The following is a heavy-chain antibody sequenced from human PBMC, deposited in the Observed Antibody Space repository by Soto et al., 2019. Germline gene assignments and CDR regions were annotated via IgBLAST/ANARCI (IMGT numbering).Heavy chain of an antibody. CDR1: GFTFSSYA. CDR2: ISYDGSNK. J-gene: IGHJ4*02. D-gene: IGHD5-12*01. Sequence: GGSLRLSCAASGFTFSSYAMHWVRQAPGKGLEWVAVISYDGSNKYYADSVKGRFTISRDNSKNTLYLQMNSLRAEDTAVYYCAKDDIATLPNYFDYWGQGTLVTVSS. V-gene: IGHV3-30*18. CDR3: AKDDIATLPNYFDY.